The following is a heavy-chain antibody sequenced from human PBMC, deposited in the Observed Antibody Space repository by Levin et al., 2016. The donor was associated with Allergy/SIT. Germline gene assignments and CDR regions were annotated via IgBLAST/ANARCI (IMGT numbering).Heavy chain of an antibody. D-gene: IGHD3-22*01. CDR1: GFTFGDYA. J-gene: IGHJ3*02. CDR2: IRSKAYGGTT. V-gene: IGHV3-49*03. Sequence: GGSLRLSCTASGFTFGDYAMSWFRQAPGKGLEWVGFIRSKAYGGTTEYAASVKGRFTISRDDSKSIAYLQMNSLKTEDTAVYYCTRAGYDSSGYYYSAFDIWGQGTMVTVSS. CDR3: TRAGYDSSGYYYSAFDI.